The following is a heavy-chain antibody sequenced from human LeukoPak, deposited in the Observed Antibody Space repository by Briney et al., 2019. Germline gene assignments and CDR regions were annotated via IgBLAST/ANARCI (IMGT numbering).Heavy chain of an antibody. CDR3: ARYKGDWLSFDY. V-gene: IGHV1-69*04. CDR1: GGTFSSYA. J-gene: IGHJ4*02. CDR2: IIPILGIA. Sequence: ASVKVSCKASGGTFSSYAISWVRQAPGQGLEWMGRIIPILGIANYAQKFQGRVTITADKSTSTAYMELSSLRSEDTAVYYCARYKGDWLSFDYWGQGTLVTVSS. D-gene: IGHD3-9*01.